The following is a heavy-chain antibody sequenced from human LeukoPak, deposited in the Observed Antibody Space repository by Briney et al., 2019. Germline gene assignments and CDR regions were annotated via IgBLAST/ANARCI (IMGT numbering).Heavy chain of an antibody. Sequence: GASVKVSCKASGYTFTGYYIHWVRQAPGQGLEWMGWINPNSGGTNYAQKFQGRVTMTRDTSISTAYMEMSRLTSDDTAVYYCARDSSSSRLQDWFDPWGQRTLVTVSS. CDR3: ARDSSSSRLQDWFDP. CDR1: GYTFTGYY. D-gene: IGHD6-13*01. J-gene: IGHJ5*02. CDR2: INPNSGGT. V-gene: IGHV1-2*02.